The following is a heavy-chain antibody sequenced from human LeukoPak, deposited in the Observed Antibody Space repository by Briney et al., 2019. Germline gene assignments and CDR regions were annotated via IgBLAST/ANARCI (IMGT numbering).Heavy chain of an antibody. J-gene: IGHJ4*02. CDR1: GFTFSSYW. Sequence: GESLRLSCAASGFTFSSYWMHWVRQAPGKGLVWVSRINSDGSSTSYADSVKGRFTISRDNAKNTLYLQMNSLRAEDTAVYYCARLYYYDSSGYSAPDYWGQGTLVTVSS. CDR3: ARLYYYDSSGYSAPDY. V-gene: IGHV3-74*01. D-gene: IGHD3-22*01. CDR2: INSDGSST.